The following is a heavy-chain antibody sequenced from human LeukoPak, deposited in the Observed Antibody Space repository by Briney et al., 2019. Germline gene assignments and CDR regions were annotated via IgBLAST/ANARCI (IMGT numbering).Heavy chain of an antibody. V-gene: IGHV5-51*01. Sequence: GESLKISCKGSGYSFTSYWIGWVRQMPGKGQEWMGITYPGDSDTRYSPSFQGQVTISADKSISTAYLQWSSLKASDTAMYYCARGYKAQYCSGGSCYPYYYYYGMDVWGQGATVTVSS. D-gene: IGHD2-15*01. CDR3: ARGYKAQYCSGGSCYPYYYYYGMDV. J-gene: IGHJ6*02. CDR1: GYSFTSYW. CDR2: TYPGDSDT.